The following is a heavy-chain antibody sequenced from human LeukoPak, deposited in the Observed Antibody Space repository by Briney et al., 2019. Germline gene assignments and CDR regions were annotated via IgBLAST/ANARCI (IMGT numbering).Heavy chain of an antibody. CDR1: GYTFTGYY. J-gene: IGHJ6*03. CDR3: AILDFECSSSFGYYYYMDV. CDR2: INPNSGGT. D-gene: IGHD6-6*01. Sequence: ASVKVSCKASGYTFTGYYMHWVRQAPGQGLEWMGWINPNSGGTNYAQKFQGRVTMTRDTSISTAYMELSRLRSDDTAVYYCAILDFECSSSFGYYYYMDVWGKGTTVTVSS. V-gene: IGHV1-2*02.